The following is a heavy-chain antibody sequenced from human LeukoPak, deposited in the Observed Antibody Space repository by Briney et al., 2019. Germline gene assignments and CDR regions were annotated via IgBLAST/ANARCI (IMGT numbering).Heavy chain of an antibody. V-gene: IGHV1-2*02. D-gene: IGHD7-27*01. J-gene: IGHJ3*02. CDR3: GRNRLGKALDI. Sequence: ASVTVSCKASGYTFTYYYIHWVRQAPGQGLEWMGWIGPNSGDTSYAQKFQGRVTVTRDTSISTAYMELSRLRSDDTAVYYCGRNRLGKALDIWGQGTMVTVSS. CDR1: GYTFTYYY. CDR2: IGPNSGDT.